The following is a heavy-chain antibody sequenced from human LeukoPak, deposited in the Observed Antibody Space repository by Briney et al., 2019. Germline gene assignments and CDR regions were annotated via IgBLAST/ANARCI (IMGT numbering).Heavy chain of an antibody. CDR3: ARDRGRQVSYYMDV. D-gene: IGHD3/OR15-3a*01. CDR2: IIPIFGTA. CDR1: GGTFSSYA. V-gene: IGHV1-69*06. J-gene: IGHJ6*03. Sequence: ASVKVSCKASGGTFSSYAISWVRQAPGQGLEWMGGIIPIFGTANYAQKFQGRVTITADKSTSTAYMELSSLRSEDTAVYYCARDRGRQVSYYMDVWGKGTTVTVSS.